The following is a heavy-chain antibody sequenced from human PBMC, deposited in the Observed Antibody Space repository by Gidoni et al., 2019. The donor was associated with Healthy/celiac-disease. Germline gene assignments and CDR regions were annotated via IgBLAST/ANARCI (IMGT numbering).Heavy chain of an antibody. D-gene: IGHD2-21*01. V-gene: IGHV1-46*01. Sequence: GSPSYAQKFQGRVTMTRDTSTSTAYMELSSLRSEDTAVYYCASHGHRVFLYHYYYMDVWGKGTTVTVSS. CDR3: ASHGHRVFLYHYYYMDV. J-gene: IGHJ6*03. CDR2: GSP.